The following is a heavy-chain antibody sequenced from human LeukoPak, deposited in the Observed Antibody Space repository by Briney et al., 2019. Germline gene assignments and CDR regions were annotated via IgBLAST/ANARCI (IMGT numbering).Heavy chain of an antibody. Sequence: GGSLRLSCAASGFTFSSYGMHWVRQAPGKGLEWVAVISYDGSNKYYADSVKGRFTISRDNSKNTLYLQMNSLRAEDTAVYYCANLAAATLDYWGQGTLVTVSS. CDR1: GFTFSSYG. CDR3: ANLAAATLDY. CDR2: ISYDGSNK. J-gene: IGHJ4*02. D-gene: IGHD6-13*01. V-gene: IGHV3-30*18.